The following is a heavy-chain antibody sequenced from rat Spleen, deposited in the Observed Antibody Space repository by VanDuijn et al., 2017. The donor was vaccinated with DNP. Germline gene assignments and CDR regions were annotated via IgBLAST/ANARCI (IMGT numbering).Heavy chain of an antibody. CDR1: GFTFTNSD. CDR3: ASHTYYGYDYFVY. V-gene: IGHV5-22*01. Sequence: EVQLVGSGGGLVQPGRSMKLSCAASGFTFTNSDMAWVRQAPTKGLEWVASISYDGSSIYYGDSVKGRFTISRDNAEGTLNLQMNSLRSEDTATYYCASHTYYGYDYFVYWGQGVMVTVSS. J-gene: IGHJ2*01. D-gene: IGHD1-9*01. CDR2: ISYDGSSI.